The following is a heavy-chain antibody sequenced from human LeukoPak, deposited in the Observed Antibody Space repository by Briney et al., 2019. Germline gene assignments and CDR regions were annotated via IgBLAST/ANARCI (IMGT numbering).Heavy chain of an antibody. V-gene: IGHV3-9*01. CDR2: ISWNSGSI. D-gene: IGHD4-17*01. CDR1: GFTFDDYA. J-gene: IGHJ4*02. CDR3: AKDMGYGDYVAFDY. Sequence: GRSLRLSCAASGFTFDDYAMHWVRHAPGKGLEWVSGISWNSGSIGYADSVKGRFTISRDNAKNSLYLQMNSLRAEDTALYYCAKDMGYGDYVAFDYWGQGTLVTVSS.